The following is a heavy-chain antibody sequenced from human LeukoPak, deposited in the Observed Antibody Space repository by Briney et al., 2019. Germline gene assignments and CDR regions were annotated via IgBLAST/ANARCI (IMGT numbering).Heavy chain of an antibody. CDR2: IYHSGST. CDR3: ARLPTTDQLLPFDY. D-gene: IGHD2-2*01. V-gene: IGHV4-38-2*01. Sequence: SETLSLTCAVSGYSISSGYYWGWIRQPPGKGLEWIGSIYHSGSTYYNPSVKSRVTISVDTSKNQFSLKLSSVTAGDTAVYYCARLPTTDQLLPFDYWGQGTLVTVSS. CDR1: GYSISSGYY. J-gene: IGHJ4*02.